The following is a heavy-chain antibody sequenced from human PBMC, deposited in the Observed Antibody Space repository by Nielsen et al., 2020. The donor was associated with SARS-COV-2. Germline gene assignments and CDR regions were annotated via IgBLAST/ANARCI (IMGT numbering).Heavy chain of an antibody. CDR3: ARDKFYSSSWYGDNYYYGMDV. J-gene: IGHJ6*02. CDR2: IWYDGSNK. V-gene: IGHV3-33*08. Sequence: GESLKISCATSGFTFRSYGVHWVRQAPGKGLEWVAVIWYDGSNKYYADSVKGRFTISRDNSKNTLYLQMNSLRAEDTAVYYCARDKFYSSSWYGDNYYYGMDVWGQGTTVTVSS. CDR1: GFTFRSYG. D-gene: IGHD6-13*01.